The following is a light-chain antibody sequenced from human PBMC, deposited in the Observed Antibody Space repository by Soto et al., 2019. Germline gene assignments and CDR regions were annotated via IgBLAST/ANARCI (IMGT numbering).Light chain of an antibody. CDR1: QSVSSN. V-gene: IGKV3-15*01. J-gene: IGKJ5*01. CDR2: GAS. Sequence: EIVMTQSPATLCVSPGERATVSCRASQSVSSNLAWYQQKPGQAPRLLIYGASTRATGIPARLSGSGSGTDFTLTISRLEPEDFAVYFCQQYGDSPITFGQGTRLEIK. CDR3: QQYGDSPIT.